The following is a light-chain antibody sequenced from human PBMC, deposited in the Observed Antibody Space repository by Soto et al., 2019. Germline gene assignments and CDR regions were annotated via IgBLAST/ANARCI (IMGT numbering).Light chain of an antibody. J-gene: IGKJ1*01. CDR1: QSISSW. CDR3: QHYKGYSPCT. Sequence: DIPMTQSPSTLSASVGDRVTITCRASQSISSWLAWYQQKPGQAPTLLIYEASSVETGVPARFRGSGSGTEFTLTSSSLQTDDAATYYCQHYKGYSPCTFGQGTKVEIK. V-gene: IGKV1-5*03. CDR2: EAS.